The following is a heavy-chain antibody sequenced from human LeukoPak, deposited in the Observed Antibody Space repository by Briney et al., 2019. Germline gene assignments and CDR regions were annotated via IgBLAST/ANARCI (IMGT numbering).Heavy chain of an antibody. CDR2: ISAYSRNT. CDR3: ARRHRPGWFDP. J-gene: IGHJ5*02. V-gene: IGHV1-18*01. Sequence: ASVKVSCKASGYTFSSYGISWVRQDPGQGLEWMGWISAYSRNTNNAQNLQGRVTMATDTSTSTAYMELRSLRSDDTAVYYCARRHRPGWFDPWGQGTLVTVSS. D-gene: IGHD6-25*01. CDR1: GYTFSSYG.